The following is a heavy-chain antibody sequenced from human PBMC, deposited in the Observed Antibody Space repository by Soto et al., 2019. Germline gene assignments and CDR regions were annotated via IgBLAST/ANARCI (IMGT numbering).Heavy chain of an antibody. CDR2: IIPIFGTA. V-gene: IGHV1-69*06. D-gene: IGHD6-6*01. J-gene: IGHJ6*02. CDR3: ARASIAARPRNYYYYYGMDV. Sequence: SVKVSCKASGGTFSSYAISWVRQAPGQGLEWMGGIIPIFGTANYAQKFQGRVTITADKSTSTAYMELSSLRSEDTAVYYCARASIAARPRNYYYYYGMDVWGQGTTVTVSS. CDR1: GGTFSSYA.